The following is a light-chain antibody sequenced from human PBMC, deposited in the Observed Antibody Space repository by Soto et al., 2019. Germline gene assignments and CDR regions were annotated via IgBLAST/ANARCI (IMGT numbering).Light chain of an antibody. CDR3: QQRSNWT. J-gene: IGKJ1*01. Sequence: DIVVTQSPLSLPVTPGEPASISCRSNQSLLHSNGYDYLDWYLQKPGKSPQLLFYLASNRASGVPDRFRASGSGTDFTLTISSLEPEDFAVYYCQQRSNWTLGHGTKVDI. CDR2: LAS. CDR1: QSLLHSNGYDY. V-gene: IGKV2-28*01.